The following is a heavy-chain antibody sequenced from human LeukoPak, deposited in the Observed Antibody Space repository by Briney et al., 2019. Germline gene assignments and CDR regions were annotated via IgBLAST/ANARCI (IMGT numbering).Heavy chain of an antibody. Sequence: GGSLRLSCAASGFTFNNCAMNWVRQAPGKGLEWVSSISGGGEATYYADSAKGRFTISRDNSQNTLYLQMNSLRAEDTAVYYCARDYADYVGYFFFDYWGQGTLVTVSS. CDR3: ARDYADYVGYFFFDY. D-gene: IGHD4-17*01. V-gene: IGHV3-23*01. CDR2: ISGGGEAT. CDR1: GFTFNNCA. J-gene: IGHJ4*02.